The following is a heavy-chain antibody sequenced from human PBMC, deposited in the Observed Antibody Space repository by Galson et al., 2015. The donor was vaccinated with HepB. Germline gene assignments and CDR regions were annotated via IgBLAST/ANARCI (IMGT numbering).Heavy chain of an antibody. Sequence: SVKVSCKASGYTFTSYGISWVRQAPGQGLEWMGWISAYNGNTNYAQKLQGRVTMTTDTSTSTAYMELRSLRSDDTAVYYCARDRPKGVNRGGMDVWGKGTTVTVSS. CDR2: ISAYNGNT. J-gene: IGHJ6*04. CDR1: GYTFTSYG. V-gene: IGHV1-18*01. CDR3: ARDRPKGVNRGGMDV. D-gene: IGHD1-14*01.